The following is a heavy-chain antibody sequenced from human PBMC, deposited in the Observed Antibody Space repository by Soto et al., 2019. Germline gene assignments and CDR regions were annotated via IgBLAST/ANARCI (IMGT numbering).Heavy chain of an antibody. D-gene: IGHD4-4*01. J-gene: IGHJ6*02. CDR1: GFTFSRNG. CDR2: IWYDGSNK. CDR3: ARDDLVTTYYYYGMDV. Sequence: GVALRQCCEASGFTFSRNGMHWVRQAPGKGLEWVAVIWYDGSNKYYADSVKGRFTISRDNSKNTLYLQMNSLRAEDTAVYYCARDDLVTTYYYYGMDVWGQGTTVTVSS. V-gene: IGHV3-33*01.